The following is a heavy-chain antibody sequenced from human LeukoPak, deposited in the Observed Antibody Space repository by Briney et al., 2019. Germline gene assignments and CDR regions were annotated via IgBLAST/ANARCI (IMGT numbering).Heavy chain of an antibody. CDR3: AREGSSGYYGMDV. Sequence: GASVKVSCKASGYTFTNHAIHWVRQAPGQRLEWMGWINAGNGNTKYSQKFQGRVTITRDTSASTAYMELSSLRSEDTAVYYCAREGSSGYYGMDVWGQGTTVTVSS. CDR1: GYTFTNHA. CDR2: INAGNGNT. D-gene: IGHD6-19*01. V-gene: IGHV1-3*01. J-gene: IGHJ6*02.